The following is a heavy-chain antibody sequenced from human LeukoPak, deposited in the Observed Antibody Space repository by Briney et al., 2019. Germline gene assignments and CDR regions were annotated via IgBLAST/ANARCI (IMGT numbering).Heavy chain of an antibody. J-gene: IGHJ4*02. CDR2: IRHDGSNK. D-gene: IGHD3-22*01. CDR1: GFTFSNYA. CDR3: ARDYGEYYYDSSGYYGGFDY. V-gene: IGHV3-30*02. Sequence: GGSLRLSCAASGFTFSNYAVSWVRQAPGKGLEWVAFIRHDGSNKYYADSVKGRFTISRDNSKNRLYLQMNSLRAGDTAVYYCARDYGEYYYDSSGYYGGFDYWGQGTLVTVSS.